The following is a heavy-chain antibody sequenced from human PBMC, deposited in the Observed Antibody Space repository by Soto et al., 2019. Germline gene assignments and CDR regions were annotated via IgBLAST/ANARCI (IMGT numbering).Heavy chain of an antibody. J-gene: IGHJ6*03. Sequence: EVQLVESGGGLVQPGGSLRLSCAASGFTFSNYWMYWVRQAPGKGLEWVSRINSDGSVSSHADSVRGRLTISRDNVKNTLYLHMESLRAEDTAVYFCARGDFVGGTCYSLAGSFCYYMDVWGKGTTVTGFS. CDR3: ARGDFVGGTCYSLAGSFCYYMDV. D-gene: IGHD2-15*01. CDR2: INSDGSVS. V-gene: IGHV3-74*02. CDR1: GFTFSNYW.